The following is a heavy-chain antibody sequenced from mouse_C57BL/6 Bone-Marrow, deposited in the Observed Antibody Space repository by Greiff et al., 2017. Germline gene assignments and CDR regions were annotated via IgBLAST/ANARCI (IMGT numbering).Heavy chain of an antibody. D-gene: IGHD1-1*01. J-gene: IGHJ4*01. CDR1: GYAFTNYL. Sequence: VQLVESGAELVRPGTSVKVSCKASGYAFTNYLIAWVKQRPGQGLEWIGVINPGSGGTNYNENFKGKATLTADKYSSTAYMQLSSLTSEDSAVYFCAREGVVGYGKEYWGQGTSVTVSS. V-gene: IGHV1-54*01. CDR3: AREGVVGYGKEY. CDR2: INPGSGGT.